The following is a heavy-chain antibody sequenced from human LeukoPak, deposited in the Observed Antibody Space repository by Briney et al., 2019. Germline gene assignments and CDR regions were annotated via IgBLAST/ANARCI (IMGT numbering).Heavy chain of an antibody. CDR1: GFTFTSYT. V-gene: IGHV3-21*01. J-gene: IGHJ4*02. CDR3: AKTYGHFDD. D-gene: IGHD4-17*01. Sequence: VGSLRLSCAASGFTFTSYTMNWVRQAPGKGLEWVSSITSGSSYIYYADSVKGRFTISRDNAKNSLYLQMTSLRVEDTAVYYCAKTYGHFDDWGQGTLVTVSS. CDR2: ITSGSSYI.